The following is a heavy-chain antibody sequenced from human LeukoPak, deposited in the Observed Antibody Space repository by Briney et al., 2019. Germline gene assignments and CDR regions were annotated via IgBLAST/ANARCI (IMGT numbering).Heavy chain of an antibody. CDR2: IYYSGST. CDR1: GGSLSNYY. V-gene: IGHV4-59*08. D-gene: IGHD6-6*01. CDR3: ARRGIEYSSSSLFYDY. Sequence: SETLSLTCTVSGGSLSNYYWNWIRQPPGKGLEWIAYIYYSGSTNYNPSLKSRVTISLDTSKNQFSLKLSSVTAADTAVYYCARRGIEYSSSSLFYDYWGQGTLVTVSS. J-gene: IGHJ4*02.